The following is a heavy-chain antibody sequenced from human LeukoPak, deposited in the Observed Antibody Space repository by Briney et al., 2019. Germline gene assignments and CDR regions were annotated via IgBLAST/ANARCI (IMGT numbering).Heavy chain of an antibody. J-gene: IGHJ3*02. CDR1: GGSFSGYY. CDR3: ASILDCSGGSCHDAFDI. CDR2: INHSGST. Sequence: ETSETLSLTCAVYGGSFSGYYWSWIRQPPGKGLEWIGEINHSGSTNYNPSLKSRVTISVDTSKNQFSLKLSSVTAADTAVYYCASILDCSGGSCHDAFDIWGQGTMVTVSS. D-gene: IGHD2-15*01. V-gene: IGHV4-34*01.